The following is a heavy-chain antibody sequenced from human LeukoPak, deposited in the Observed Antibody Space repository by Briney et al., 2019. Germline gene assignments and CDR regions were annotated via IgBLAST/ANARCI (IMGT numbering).Heavy chain of an antibody. CDR1: GFTFSSYV. CDR2: ISYDGSNE. Sequence: PGGSLRLSCAASGFTFSSYVMHWVRQAPGKGLEWVAIISYDGSNEYYADSVKGRFTISRDNSKNTLYLQMNSLRAEDTAVYYCARSYYDSSGYYDYWGQGTLVTVSS. CDR3: ARSYYDSSGYYDY. D-gene: IGHD3-22*01. J-gene: IGHJ4*02. V-gene: IGHV3-30*04.